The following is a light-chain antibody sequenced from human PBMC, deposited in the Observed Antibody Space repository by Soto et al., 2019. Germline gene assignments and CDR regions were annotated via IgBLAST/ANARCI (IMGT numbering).Light chain of an antibody. Sequence: EIVLTQSPATLSLSPGERATLSCRASQSVGINLAWYQQKPGQAPRLLIYDASDRATGIPPRFSVSGSGTDFTLTISSLEPEDFAVYYCQQHSDWPPAFGPGTKVDIK. V-gene: IGKV3-11*01. CDR3: QQHSDWPPA. J-gene: IGKJ3*01. CDR2: DAS. CDR1: QSVGIN.